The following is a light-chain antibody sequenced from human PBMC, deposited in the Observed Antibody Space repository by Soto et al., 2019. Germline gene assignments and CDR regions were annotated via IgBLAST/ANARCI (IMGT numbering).Light chain of an antibody. CDR2: AAS. CDR3: QQVNTYPLT. CDR1: QDISSH. J-gene: IGKJ4*01. V-gene: IGKV1-9*01. Sequence: DIQLTQSPSFLSASVGDRVTITCRASQDISSHLAWYQQKPGKAPKLLIYAASTLQSGVPSGFGGSESGTEFTLTITSLQPEDFATYYCQQVNTYPLTFGGGTKVEIK.